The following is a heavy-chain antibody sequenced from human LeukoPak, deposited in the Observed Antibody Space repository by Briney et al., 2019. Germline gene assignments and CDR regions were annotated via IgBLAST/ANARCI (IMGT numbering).Heavy chain of an antibody. J-gene: IGHJ5*02. CDR3: APPPYYYEANGYSVA. V-gene: IGHV4-61*02. CDR1: GGSISSGSYY. CDR2: IYTSGST. D-gene: IGHD3-22*01. Sequence: SETLSLTCTVSGGSISSGSYYWSWIRQPAGKGLEWIGRIYTSGSTNYNPSLKSRITMSVDTSKNQFSLKLSSVTAADTAVYYCAPPPYYYEANGYSVAWGQGTLVTVSS.